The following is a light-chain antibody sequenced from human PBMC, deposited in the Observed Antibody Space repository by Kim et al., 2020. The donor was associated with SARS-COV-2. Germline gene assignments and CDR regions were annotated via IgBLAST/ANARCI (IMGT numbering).Light chain of an antibody. V-gene: IGKV3-20*01. J-gene: IGKJ1*01. CDR2: DAY. CDR3: QHYGILPWT. Sequence: EIVLTQSPDTLSLSPGERATLSCRASQTVSSRSVNWYQQKPGQAPSLLIYDAYRRATGVPDRFRGSGSGTDFTLTISRLEPEDFAVYHCQHYGILPWTFGQGTKV. CDR1: QTVSSRS.